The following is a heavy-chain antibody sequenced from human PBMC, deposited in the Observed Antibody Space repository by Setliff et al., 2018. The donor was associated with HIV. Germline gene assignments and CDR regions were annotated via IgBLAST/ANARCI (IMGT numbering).Heavy chain of an antibody. CDR2: INHSGST. CDR1: GGSLSGYY. D-gene: IGHD3-10*01. J-gene: IGHJ4*02. CDR3: ARVGYHGSGRYSFDY. V-gene: IGHV4-34*01. Sequence: SETLSLTCAGYGGSLSGYYWTWIRQPPGKGLEWIGEINHSGSTYYNPSLKSRVTISIDPSKNQFSLRLTSVTAADTAVYYCARVGYHGSGRYSFDYWGQGTLVTAPQ.